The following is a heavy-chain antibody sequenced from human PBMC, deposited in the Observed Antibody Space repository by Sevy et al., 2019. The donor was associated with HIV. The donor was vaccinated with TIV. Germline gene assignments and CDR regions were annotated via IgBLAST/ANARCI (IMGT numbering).Heavy chain of an antibody. D-gene: IGHD1-26*01. J-gene: IGHJ4*02. CDR3: ARLRGSSTLIDS. Sequence: SDTLSLTCTVSGGSINNYYWTWIRQPPGKGLEWIGFIYYTGTTTYNPSLKSRVNISVDPSRSQFSLRLSSISAADTAVYHCARLRGSSTLIDSWGQGTLVTVSS. CDR1: GGSINNYY. CDR2: IYYTGTT. V-gene: IGHV4-59*07.